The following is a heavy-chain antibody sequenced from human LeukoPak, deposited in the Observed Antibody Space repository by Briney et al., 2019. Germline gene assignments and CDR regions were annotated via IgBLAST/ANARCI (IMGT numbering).Heavy chain of an antibody. CDR2: ISYDGSNK. CDR3: ARGPHDFWSGRPFDY. D-gene: IGHD3-3*01. V-gene: IGHV3-30-3*01. Sequence: GGSLRLSCAASGFTFSSYAMHWVRQAPGKGLEWVAVISYDGSNKYYADSVKGRFTISRDNSKNTLYLQMNSLRAEDTAVYYCARGPHDFWSGRPFDYWGQGTLVTVSS. J-gene: IGHJ4*02. CDR1: GFTFSSYA.